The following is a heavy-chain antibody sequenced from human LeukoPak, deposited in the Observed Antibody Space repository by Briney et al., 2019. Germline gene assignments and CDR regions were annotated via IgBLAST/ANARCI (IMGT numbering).Heavy chain of an antibody. CDR3: AREGSLLMVSVPPLDV. D-gene: IGHD2-8*01. Sequence: ASVKVSCNASGYTFTGYYMHWVRQAPGQGLEWMGWINPNSGGTNYAQKFQGRVTMTRDTSISTAYMELSRLRSDDTAVYYCAREGSLLMVSVPPLDVWGKGTTVTVSS. V-gene: IGHV1-2*02. J-gene: IGHJ6*04. CDR1: GYTFTGYY. CDR2: INPNSGGT.